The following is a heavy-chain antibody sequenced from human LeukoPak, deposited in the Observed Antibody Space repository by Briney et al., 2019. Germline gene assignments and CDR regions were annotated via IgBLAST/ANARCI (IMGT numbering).Heavy chain of an antibody. Sequence: GESLKISCKTSGYIFSNYWIAWVRQTPGKGLEWMGIIYPHDSNVKYSPSFQGHVTISVDKPVSTAYLQWNTLKASDTATYFCTRREYNDYWTAFPFWGQGTEVAVSS. CDR3: TRREYNDYWTAFPF. CDR1: GYIFSNYW. CDR2: IYPHDSNV. J-gene: IGHJ4*02. D-gene: IGHD2/OR15-2a*01. V-gene: IGHV5-51*04.